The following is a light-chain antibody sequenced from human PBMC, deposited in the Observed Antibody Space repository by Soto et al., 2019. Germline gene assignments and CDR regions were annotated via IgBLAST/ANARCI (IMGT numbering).Light chain of an antibody. V-gene: IGKV1-5*01. CDR1: QSISRS. CDR2: DAS. Sequence: DIQMTQSPSTLSASVGDRVTITCRASQSISRSLAWYQQKPGKAPKLLIYDASSLESGVPSRFSGSGSGTEFTLTISSLQPDDFATYYCQRYNACFGPGT. J-gene: IGKJ3*01. CDR3: QRYNAC.